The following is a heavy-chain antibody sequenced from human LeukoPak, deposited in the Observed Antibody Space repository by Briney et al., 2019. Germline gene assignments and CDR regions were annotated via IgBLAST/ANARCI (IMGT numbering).Heavy chain of an antibody. CDR3: ARGYCRSTTSCYFDY. CDR1: RFTFSSYS. CDR2: IRKKVNSYTT. V-gene: IGHV3-72*01. D-gene: IGHD2/OR15-2a*01. Sequence: GGSLRLSCAASRFTFSSYSMNWVRQAPGKGLEWVGRIRKKVNSYTTEYAATVKGRLTISRDDSKNSLYLQMNSLKTEDTAVYYCARGYCRSTTSCYFDYWGQGTLVTVSS. J-gene: IGHJ4*02.